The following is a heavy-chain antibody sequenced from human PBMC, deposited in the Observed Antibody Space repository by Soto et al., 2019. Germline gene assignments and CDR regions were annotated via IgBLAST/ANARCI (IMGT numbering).Heavy chain of an antibody. Sequence: PRGSPRLFCAASGVTFSSYAMHLVRQAPGKGLEWVAVISYDGSNKYYADSVKGRFTISRDNSKNTLYMQLNSLRAEDPAVSYPASVRGIAAAGTPVEYWGEXTLVTVSS. CDR1: GVTFSSYA. CDR2: ISYDGSNK. D-gene: IGHD6-13*01. V-gene: IGHV3-30-3*01. J-gene: IGHJ4*02. CDR3: ASVRGIAAAGTPVEY.